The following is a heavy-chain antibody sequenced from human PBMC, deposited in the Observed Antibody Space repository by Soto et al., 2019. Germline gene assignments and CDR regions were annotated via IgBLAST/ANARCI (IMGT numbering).Heavy chain of an antibody. D-gene: IGHD3-3*01. CDR3: AKDAAQVLRFLEWLLYDPYFDY. Sequence: GGSLRLSCAASGFTFSSYGMHWVRQAPGKGLEWVAVISYDGSNKYYADSVKGRFTISRDNSKNTLYLQMNSLRAEDTAVYYCAKDAAQVLRFLEWLLYDPYFDYWGQGTLVTVSS. CDR2: ISYDGSNK. V-gene: IGHV3-30*18. CDR1: GFTFSSYG. J-gene: IGHJ4*02.